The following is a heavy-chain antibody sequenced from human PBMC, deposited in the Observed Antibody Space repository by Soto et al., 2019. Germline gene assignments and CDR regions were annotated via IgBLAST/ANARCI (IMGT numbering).Heavy chain of an antibody. CDR2: VYYTGST. Sequence: SETLSLTCSVSGGSISGSYWSWIRQSPGKGLEWLGYVYYTGSTNYSPSLRSRVSISVDTSKNEFSLRLSSVTAADTAVYFCARSVAVPGAHIDYWGQGTQVTAPQ. J-gene: IGHJ4*02. D-gene: IGHD6-19*01. CDR3: ARSVAVPGAHIDY. V-gene: IGHV4-59*01. CDR1: GGSISGSY.